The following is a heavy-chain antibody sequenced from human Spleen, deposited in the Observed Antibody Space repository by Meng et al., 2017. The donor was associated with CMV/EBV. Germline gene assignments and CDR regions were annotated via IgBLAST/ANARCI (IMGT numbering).Heavy chain of an antibody. V-gene: IGHV1-18*04. CDR3: ARDKSSGNYYPFDY. CDR2: ISSYNGNT. D-gene: IGHD1-26*01. J-gene: IGHJ4*02. Sequence: ASVKVSCKASGYTFTDYYMHWMRQAPGQGLEWMGWISSYNGNTNYAHQVQGRVTMTTDTSTSTAYMELRGLRSDDTAVYYCARDKSSGNYYPFDYWGQGTLVTVSS. CDR1: GYTFTDYY.